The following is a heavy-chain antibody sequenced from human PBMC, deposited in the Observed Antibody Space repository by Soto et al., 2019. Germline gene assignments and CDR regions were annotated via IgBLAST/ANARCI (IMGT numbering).Heavy chain of an antibody. Sequence: ASVKVSCKASGYTFTSYGISWVRQAPGQGLEWMGWISAYNGNTNYAQKLQGRVTMTTDTSTSTAYMELRSLRSDDTAVYYCARDFEYYYDSSGYYEKTDFDYWGQGTLVTVSS. J-gene: IGHJ4*02. D-gene: IGHD3-22*01. CDR3: ARDFEYYYDSSGYYEKTDFDY. CDR1: GYTFTSYG. V-gene: IGHV1-18*04. CDR2: ISAYNGNT.